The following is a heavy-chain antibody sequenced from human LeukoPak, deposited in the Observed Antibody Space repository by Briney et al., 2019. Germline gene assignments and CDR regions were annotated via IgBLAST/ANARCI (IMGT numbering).Heavy chain of an antibody. CDR1: GFTFSSYA. Sequence: GGSLRLSCAASGFTFSSYAMTWVRQAPGKGPEWVSSITTSGGTTYYADSVKGRFTISRDNSKNTLYLQMNTLRADDTAVYYCAKYSVATSAYWGQGTLVTVSS. D-gene: IGHD5-12*01. J-gene: IGHJ4*02. CDR3: AKYSVATSAY. CDR2: ITTSGGTT. V-gene: IGHV3-23*01.